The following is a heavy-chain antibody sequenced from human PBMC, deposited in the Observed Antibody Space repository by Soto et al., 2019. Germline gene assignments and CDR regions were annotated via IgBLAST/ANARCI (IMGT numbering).Heavy chain of an antibody. CDR2: IYYSGRT. V-gene: IGHV4-31*03. J-gene: IGHJ3*02. CDR3: ARGSITMTIGMSGQAFEI. D-gene: IGHD3-22*01. Sequence: QVQLQESGPGLVKPSQTLSLTCTVSGGSISSGGYYWSWIRQHPGKGLEWIGYIYYSGRTYYNPSLKSRVSISVDTSKNQCSLKLSSVTAADTAVYYCARGSITMTIGMSGQAFEIWGQGTMVTVSS. CDR1: GGSISSGGYY.